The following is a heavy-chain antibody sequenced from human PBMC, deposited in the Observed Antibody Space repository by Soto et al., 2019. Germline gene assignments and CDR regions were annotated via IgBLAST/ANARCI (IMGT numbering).Heavy chain of an antibody. CDR1: GFSLNKKRMG. CDR2: IFSNDEK. V-gene: IGHV2-26*01. CDR3: ARLYYDFWGGYYAYEY. J-gene: IGHJ4*02. Sequence: SPATLVNATETLTLTCTVCGFSLNKKRMGVSWIRQPPGKALEWLAHIFSNDEKSYSTSLKSRLTISKDTSKSQVVLTMTNMDPVDTATYYCARLYYDFWGGYYAYEYWGQGTLVTVSS. D-gene: IGHD3-3*01.